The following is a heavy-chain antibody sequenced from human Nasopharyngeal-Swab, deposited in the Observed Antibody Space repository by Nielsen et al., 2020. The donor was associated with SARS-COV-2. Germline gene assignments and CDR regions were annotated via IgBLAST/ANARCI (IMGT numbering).Heavy chain of an antibody. CDR2: ISYDGSNK. CDR3: AKSSGGSPRRAFDI. Sequence: LRLSCAASGFTFSSYGMHWVRQAPGKGLEWVAVISYDGSNKYYADSVKGRFTISRDNSKNTLYLQMNSLRAEDTAVYYCAKSSGGSPRRAFDIWGQGTMVTVSS. D-gene: IGHD2-15*01. V-gene: IGHV3-30*18. CDR1: GFTFSSYG. J-gene: IGHJ3*02.